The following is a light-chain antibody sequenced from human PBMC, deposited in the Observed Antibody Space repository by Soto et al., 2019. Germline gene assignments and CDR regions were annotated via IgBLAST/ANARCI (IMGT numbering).Light chain of an antibody. CDR2: AAS. V-gene: IGKV1-39*01. J-gene: IGKJ2*01. CDR1: QSISSY. Sequence: DIQMTQSPSSLSASVGDRVTITCRASQSISSYLSWYQQKPGKAPKLLIYAASTLQSGVPPRFSGSGSGTDFTLTISSLQPEDFATYYCQQTYRTLRTFGQGTKLEIK. CDR3: QQTYRTLRT.